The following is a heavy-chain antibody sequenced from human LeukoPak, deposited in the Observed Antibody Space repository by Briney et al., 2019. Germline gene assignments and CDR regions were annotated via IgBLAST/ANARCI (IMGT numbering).Heavy chain of an antibody. CDR2: IYTSGST. Sequence: SETLSLTCTLSGGSISSGRYYWSWIRQPAGKGLEWIGRIYTSGSTNYNPSLKSRVTISVDTSKNQFSLKLSSVTAADTAVYYCARGGRGVQYYYDSTGHFDLWGRGTLVTVSS. D-gene: IGHD3-22*01. CDR3: ARGGRGVQYYYDSTGHFDL. V-gene: IGHV4-61*02. J-gene: IGHJ2*01. CDR1: GGSISSGRYY.